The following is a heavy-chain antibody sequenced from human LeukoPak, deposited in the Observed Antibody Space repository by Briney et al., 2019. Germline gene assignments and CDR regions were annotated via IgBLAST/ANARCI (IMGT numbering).Heavy chain of an antibody. CDR2: IYSGGST. J-gene: IGHJ3*02. CDR1: GFTVSSTY. V-gene: IGHV3-66*01. D-gene: IGHD3-22*01. Sequence: GGSLRLSCAASGFTVSSTYMSWVRQAPGTGLEWVSIIYSGGSTYYADSVEGRFTISRDNSKNTLYLQMNSLRAEDTAVYYCARDISSGYYDAFDIWGQGTMVTVSS. CDR3: ARDISSGYYDAFDI.